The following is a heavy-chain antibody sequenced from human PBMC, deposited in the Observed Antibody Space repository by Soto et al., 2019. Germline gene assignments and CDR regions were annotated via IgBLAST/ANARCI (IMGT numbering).Heavy chain of an antibody. CDR2: IYYSGST. CDR3: ARGLILEWLFPSYYFDY. CDR1: GGSLSSYY. J-gene: IGHJ4*02. D-gene: IGHD3-3*01. V-gene: IGHV4-59*01. Sequence: TSETLSLTXTVSGGSLSSYYWSWIRQPPGKGLEWIGYIYYSGSTNYNPSLKSRVTISVDTSQNQFSLKLSSVTAADTAVYYCARGLILEWLFPSYYFDYWGQGTLVTVSS.